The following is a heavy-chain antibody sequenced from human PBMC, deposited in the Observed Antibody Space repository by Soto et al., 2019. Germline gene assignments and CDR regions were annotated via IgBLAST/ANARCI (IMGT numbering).Heavy chain of an antibody. CDR1: GGSISDNTYY. J-gene: IGHJ5*02. CDR2: LYYSGST. V-gene: IGHV4-39*01. Sequence: QLQLQESGPGLVKPSETLSLTCTVSGGSISDNTYYWGWIRQPPGKGLEWVGSLYYSGSTYYNPSLKSRVTMSVDTSKNQFSLRLSSVTAADTALYYCARSSAGWYRWFDPWDQGTLVTVSS. CDR3: ARSSAGWYRWFDP. D-gene: IGHD6-19*01.